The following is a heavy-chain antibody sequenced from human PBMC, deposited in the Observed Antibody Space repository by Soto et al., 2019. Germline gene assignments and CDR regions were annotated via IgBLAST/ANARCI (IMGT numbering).Heavy chain of an antibody. CDR2: INHSGST. CDR1: GGSFSGYY. CDR3: ARGNHFRGPSPFRGYSGYGVWSWFDP. Sequence: SETLSLTCAVYGGSFSGYYWSWIRQPPGKGLEWIGEINHSGSTNYNPSLKSRVTISVDTSKNQFSLKLSSVTAADTAVYYCARGNHFRGPSPFRGYSGYGVWSWFDPWGQGTLVTVSS. D-gene: IGHD5-12*01. V-gene: IGHV4-34*01. J-gene: IGHJ5*02.